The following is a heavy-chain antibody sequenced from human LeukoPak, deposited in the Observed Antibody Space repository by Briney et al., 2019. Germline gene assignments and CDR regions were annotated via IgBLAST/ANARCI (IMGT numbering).Heavy chain of an antibody. CDR3: ARALDYDFWSGYFDY. J-gene: IGHJ4*02. Sequence: ASVKVSCKASGGTFSSYAISWVRQAPGQGLEWMGGIIPIFGTANYAQKFQGRVTITADESTSTAYMELSSLRSEDTAVYYCARALDYDFWSGYFDYWGQGTLVTVSS. CDR1: GGTFSSYA. D-gene: IGHD3-3*01. V-gene: IGHV1-69*13. CDR2: IIPIFGTA.